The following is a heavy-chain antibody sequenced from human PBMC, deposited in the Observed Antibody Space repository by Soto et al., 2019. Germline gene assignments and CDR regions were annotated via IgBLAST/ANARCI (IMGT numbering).Heavy chain of an antibody. D-gene: IGHD2-2*02. J-gene: IGHJ6*02. Sequence: SETLSLTCAVYGGSFSGYYWSWIRQPPGKGLEWIGEINHSGSTNYNPSLKSRVTISVDTSKNQFSLKLSSVAAADTAVYYCARDPRYCSSTSCYTRGYYYYGTDVWGQGTTVTGSS. CDR3: ARDPRYCSSTSCYTRGYYYYGTDV. V-gene: IGHV4-34*01. CDR2: INHSGST. CDR1: GGSFSGYY.